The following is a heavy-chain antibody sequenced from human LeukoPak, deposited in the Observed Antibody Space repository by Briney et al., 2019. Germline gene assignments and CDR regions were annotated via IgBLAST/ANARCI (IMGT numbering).Heavy chain of an antibody. CDR1: GGSFSDYY. D-gene: IGHD5-18*01. V-gene: IGHV3-11*04. CDR3: ARQPDTAMGYYFDY. Sequence: LSLTCAVYGGSFSDYYMSWIRQAPGEGLEWVSYISSSGSTIYYADSAKGRFTISRDNAKNSLYLQMNSLRAEDTAVYYCARQPDTAMGYYFDYWGQGTLVTVSS. J-gene: IGHJ4*02. CDR2: ISSSGSTI.